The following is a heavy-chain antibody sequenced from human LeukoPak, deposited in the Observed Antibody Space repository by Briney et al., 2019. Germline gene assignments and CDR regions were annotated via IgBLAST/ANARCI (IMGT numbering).Heavy chain of an antibody. J-gene: IGHJ1*01. CDR2: ISWDGSGT. Sequence: PGGSLRLSCAASGYNFDDYAVHWVRQAPGKGLEWVSLISWDGSGTYYADSVKGRFTISRDNTKDSAYLQMDSLRVEDTVLYYCVREESSGYDRYFQHWGQGTLVTVSS. D-gene: IGHD3-22*01. V-gene: IGHV3-43D*04. CDR1: GYNFDDYA. CDR3: VREESSGYDRYFQH.